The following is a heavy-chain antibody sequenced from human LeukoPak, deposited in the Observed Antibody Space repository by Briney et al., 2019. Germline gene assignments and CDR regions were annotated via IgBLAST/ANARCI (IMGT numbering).Heavy chain of an antibody. V-gene: IGHV4-34*01. Sequence: SETLSLTCAVYGGSFSGYYWSWIRQPPGKGLEWIGEINHSGSTNYNPSLKSRVTISVDTSKNQFSLKLSSVTAADTAVYYCAREGFSGSYPNNWFDPWGQGTLVTVSS. CDR2: INHSGST. D-gene: IGHD1-26*01. CDR1: GGSFSGYY. CDR3: AREGFSGSYPNNWFDP. J-gene: IGHJ5*02.